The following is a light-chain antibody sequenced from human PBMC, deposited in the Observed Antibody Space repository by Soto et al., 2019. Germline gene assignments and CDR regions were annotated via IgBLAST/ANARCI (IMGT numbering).Light chain of an antibody. CDR1: SSDVGAHDY. Sequence: QSVLTQPASVSGSPGQSISISCTGTSSDVGAHDYVSWFQQHPGKAPKLMIYEVSNRPSGVSSRFSGSRSGNTASLTISGLQAEDEAHYYCTSFTTSDTWVFGGGTKLT. CDR3: TSFTTSDTWV. CDR2: EVS. J-gene: IGLJ3*02. V-gene: IGLV2-14*01.